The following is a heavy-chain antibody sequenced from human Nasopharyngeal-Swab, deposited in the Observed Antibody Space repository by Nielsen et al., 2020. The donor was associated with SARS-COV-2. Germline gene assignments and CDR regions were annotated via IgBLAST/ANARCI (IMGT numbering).Heavy chain of an antibody. D-gene: IGHD2-15*01. J-gene: IGHJ6*02. V-gene: IGHV3-30-3*01. CDR1: GFTFSSYA. CDR2: ISYDGSNK. Sequence: GESLKISCAASGFTFSSYAMHWVRQAPGKGLEWVAVISYDGSNKYYADSVKGRFTISRDNSKNTLYLQMNSLRAEDTAVYYCARDGRYCSGGSCSQYYYYYGMDVWGQGTTVTVSS. CDR3: ARDGRYCSGGSCSQYYYYYGMDV.